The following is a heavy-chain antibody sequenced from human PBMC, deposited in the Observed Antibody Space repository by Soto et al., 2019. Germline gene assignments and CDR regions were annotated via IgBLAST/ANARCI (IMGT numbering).Heavy chain of an antibody. V-gene: IGHV4-59*01. J-gene: IGHJ4*02. CDR3: ARAPMVLTRSYFDS. CDR1: DGSISHFY. D-gene: IGHD3-22*01. Sequence: SETLSLTCTVSDGSISHFYWSWIRQPPGKGLEWIGYISSSGNTNYNPSLKSLVSISVDTSKNQFSLNLTSVTAADTAVYYCARAPMVLTRSYFDSWGQGTPVTVSS. CDR2: ISSSGNT.